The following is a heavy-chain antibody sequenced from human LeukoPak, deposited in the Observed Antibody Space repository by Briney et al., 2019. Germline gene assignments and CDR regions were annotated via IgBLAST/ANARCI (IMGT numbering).Heavy chain of an antibody. CDR2: MSWNSGSI. CDR3: AKGGCSSTSCYTLTPALGGMDV. V-gene: IGHV3-9*01. J-gene: IGHJ6*02. D-gene: IGHD2-2*02. Sequence: PGGSLRLSCAASGFTFDDYAMHWVRQAPGKGLEGVSGMSWNSGSIGYADSVKGRFTISRDNAKNSLYLQMNSLRAEDTALYYCAKGGCSSTSCYTLTPALGGMDVWGQGTTVTVSS. CDR1: GFTFDDYA.